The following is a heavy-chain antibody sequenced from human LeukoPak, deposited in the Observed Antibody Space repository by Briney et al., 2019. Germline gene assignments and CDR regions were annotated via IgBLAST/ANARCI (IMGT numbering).Heavy chain of an antibody. J-gene: IGHJ4*02. V-gene: IGHV4-34*01. CDR2: INHSGST. D-gene: IGHD6-13*01. CDR1: GGSFSGYY. CDR3: ARHSDNSWYTNLDY. Sequence: SETLSLTCAVYGGSFSGYYWSWIRQPPGKGLEWIGEINHSGSTNYNPSLKSRVTISVDTSKNQFFLKLTSVTAADTAIYYCARHSDNSWYTNLDYWGQGTLVTVSS.